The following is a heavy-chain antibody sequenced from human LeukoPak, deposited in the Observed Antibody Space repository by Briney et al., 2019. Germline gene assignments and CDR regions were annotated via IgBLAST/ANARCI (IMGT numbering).Heavy chain of an antibody. CDR2: IYYSGST. V-gene: IGHV4-59*01. J-gene: IGHJ4*02. CDR1: GGSISSYY. D-gene: IGHD3-22*01. Sequence: SETLSLTXTVSGGSISSYYWSWIGQPPGKGLEWIGYIYYSGSTNYNPSLKSRVTISVDTSKNQFSLKLSSVTAADTAVYYCARSRNYYDSSGLYYWGQGTLVTVSS. CDR3: ARSRNYYDSSGLYY.